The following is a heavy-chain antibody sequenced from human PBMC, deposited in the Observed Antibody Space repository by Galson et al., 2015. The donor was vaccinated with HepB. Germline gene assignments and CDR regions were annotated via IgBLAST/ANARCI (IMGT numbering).Heavy chain of an antibody. Sequence: SLRLSCAASGFTFTTYWMNWVRQAPGKGLEWVASIKQDGTEKKYVDSVKGRFTVSRDNAKNSLYLQMNSLTAGDTAVYYCARGGFRGADCYNEYFRHWGQGTLVIVSS. V-gene: IGHV3-7*03. CDR2: IKQDGTEK. CDR3: ARGGFRGADCYNEYFRH. J-gene: IGHJ1*01. D-gene: IGHD2-21*02. CDR1: GFTFTTYW.